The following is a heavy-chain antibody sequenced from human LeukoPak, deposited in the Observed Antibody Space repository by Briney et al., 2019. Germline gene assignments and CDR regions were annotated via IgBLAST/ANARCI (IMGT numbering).Heavy chain of an antibody. CDR3: ARDATDYYYYNMDV. Sequence: PGGSLRLSCAASGFTFSSYWMSWVRQAPGKGLEWVANIKQDGSEKYYVDSVKGRFTISRDNAKNSLYLQMNSLRAEDTAVYYCARDATDYYYYNMDVWGKGTTVTVSS. J-gene: IGHJ6*03. CDR1: GFTFSSYW. CDR2: IKQDGSEK. V-gene: IGHV3-7*01.